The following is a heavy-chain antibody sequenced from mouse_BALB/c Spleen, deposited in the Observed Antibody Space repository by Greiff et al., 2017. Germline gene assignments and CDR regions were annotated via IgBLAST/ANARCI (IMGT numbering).Heavy chain of an antibody. CDR3: ARGRSTMITTVFDY. V-gene: IGHV2-9*02. D-gene: IGHD2-4*01. CDR2: IWAGGST. Sequence: QVQLQQSGPGLVAPSQSLSITCTVSGFSLTSYGVHWVRQPPGKGLEWLGVIWAGGSTNYNSALMSRLSISKDNSKSQVFLKMNSLQTDDTAMYYCARGRSTMITTVFDYWGQGTTLTVSS. CDR1: GFSLTSYG. J-gene: IGHJ2*01.